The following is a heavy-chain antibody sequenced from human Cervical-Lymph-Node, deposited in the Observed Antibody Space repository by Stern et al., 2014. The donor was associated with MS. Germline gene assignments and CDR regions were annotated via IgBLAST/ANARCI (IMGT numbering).Heavy chain of an antibody. CDR2: IFPRDSNT. Sequence: MQLVESGAEVKKPGESLKISCEASGYLFDDYWIGWVRQMSGRGLELVAIIFPRDSNTRYSPSVQGQVTISADKSISPAYLQWSGLKASDTAIYSCASSPATPSGYDRFDYWGQGALVTVSS. J-gene: IGHJ4*02. D-gene: IGHD5-12*01. CDR3: ASSPATPSGYDRFDY. V-gene: IGHV5-51*03. CDR1: GYLFDDYW.